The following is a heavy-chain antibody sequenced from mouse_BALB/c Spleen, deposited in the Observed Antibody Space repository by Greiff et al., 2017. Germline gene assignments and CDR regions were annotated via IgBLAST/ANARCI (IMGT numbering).Heavy chain of an antibody. J-gene: IGHJ4*01. CDR2: ISSGSSTI. D-gene: IGHD1-1*01. CDR1: GFTFSSFG. CDR3: ARYYYGSPYAMDY. V-gene: IGHV5-17*02. Sequence: EVKLMESGGGLVQPGGSRKLSCAASGFTFSSFGMHWVRQAPEKGLEWVAYISSGSSTIYYADTVKGRFTISRDNPKNTLFLQMTSLRSEDTAMYYCARYYYGSPYAMDYWGQGTSVTVSS.